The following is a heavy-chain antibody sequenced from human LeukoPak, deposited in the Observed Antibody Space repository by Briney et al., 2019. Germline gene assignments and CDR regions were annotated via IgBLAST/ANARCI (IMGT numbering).Heavy chain of an antibody. CDR1: GFTFSSYS. CDR3: ARNMNYDILTAAWGY. Sequence: GGSLTLSCAASGFTFSSYSMNWVCQAPGKGLEWVSSISSSSSYIYYADSVKGRFTISRDNAKNSLYLQMNSLRAEDTAVYYCARNMNYDILTAAWGYWGQGTLVTVSS. CDR2: ISSSSSYI. D-gene: IGHD3-9*01. V-gene: IGHV3-21*01. J-gene: IGHJ4*02.